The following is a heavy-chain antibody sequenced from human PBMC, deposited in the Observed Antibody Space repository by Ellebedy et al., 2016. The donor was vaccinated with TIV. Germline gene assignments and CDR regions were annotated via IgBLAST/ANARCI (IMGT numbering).Heavy chain of an antibody. Sequence: LRLSXTVSGGSISSGGYYWSWIRQHPGKGLEWIGYIYYSGSTYYNPSLKSRVTISVDTSKNQFSLKLSSVTAADTAVYYCARGLRGYFVPAAIRFDYWGQGTLVTVSS. D-gene: IGHD2-2*02. J-gene: IGHJ4*02. CDR2: IYYSGST. CDR3: ARGLRGYFVPAAIRFDY. V-gene: IGHV4-31*03. CDR1: GGSISSGGYY.